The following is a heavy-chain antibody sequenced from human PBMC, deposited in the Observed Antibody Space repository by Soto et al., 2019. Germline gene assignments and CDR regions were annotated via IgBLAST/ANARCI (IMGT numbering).Heavy chain of an antibody. J-gene: IGHJ6*02. CDR1: GYSFSNYC. V-gene: IGHV5-51*01. CDR3: ARRDGYYNGVDV. CDR2: IHPGDSDT. Sequence: GEPLQNSYKGAGYSFSNYCIAWVRQMPGKGLEWMGIIHPGDSDTRYSPSFQGQVTLSADKSITTAYLQWSSLKASDTAMYYCARRDGYYNGVDVWGQGTTVTVSS.